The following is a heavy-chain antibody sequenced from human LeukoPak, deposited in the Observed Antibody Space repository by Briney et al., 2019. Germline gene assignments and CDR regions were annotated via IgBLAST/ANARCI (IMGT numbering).Heavy chain of an antibody. CDR2: IKSKTDGGTT. D-gene: IGHD6-13*01. CDR3: TTPAGIAAAGLFDY. J-gene: IGHJ4*02. V-gene: IGHV3-15*01. CDR1: GFTFSNAW. Sequence: GGSLRLSCAASGFTFSNAWMSWVRQAPGKGLEWVGRIKSKTDGGTTDYAARVKGRFTISRDDSKNTLYLQMNSLKTEDTAVYYCTTPAGIAAAGLFDYWGQGTLVTVSS.